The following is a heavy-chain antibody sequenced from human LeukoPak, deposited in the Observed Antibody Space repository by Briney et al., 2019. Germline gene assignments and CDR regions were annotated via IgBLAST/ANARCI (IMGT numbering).Heavy chain of an antibody. D-gene: IGHD3-10*01. CDR1: GYSFPSYG. J-gene: IGHJ4*02. V-gene: IGHV1-18*01. CDR2: ISPYNDNT. Sequence: ASVKVSCKASGYSFPSYGISWVRQAPGQGPEWMGWISPYNDNTNYAQKLQGRATLTTDTSTSTAYMELRSLRSGDTAVYYCARHFYGSGTYYHFDYWGQGTLVTVSS. CDR3: ARHFYGSGTYYHFDY.